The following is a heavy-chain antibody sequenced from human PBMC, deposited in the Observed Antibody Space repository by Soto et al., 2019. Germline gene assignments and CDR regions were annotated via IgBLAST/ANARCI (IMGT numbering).Heavy chain of an antibody. CDR3: ARGGANDAFDV. CDR2: LYSGGGT. CDR1: GFIASNNY. D-gene: IGHD1-26*01. V-gene: IGHV3-53*02. J-gene: IGHJ3*01. Sequence: EVHLVETGGGLIQPGGSLRLSCAASGFIASNNYMSWVRQAPGKGLEWVSVLYSGGGTYYADSVKGRFTISRDSSKNTLYLQMTSLSDEDTAVYFCARGGANDAFDVWGQGTMVTVSS.